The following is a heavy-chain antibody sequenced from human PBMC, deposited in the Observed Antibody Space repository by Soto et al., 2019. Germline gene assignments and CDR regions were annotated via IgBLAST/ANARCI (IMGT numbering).Heavy chain of an antibody. J-gene: IGHJ4*02. CDR1: GFTFSSYG. CDR3: ARELGTTYNFDY. V-gene: IGHV3-33*01. CDR2: IWYDGSNK. D-gene: IGHD7-27*01. Sequence: QVQLVESGGGVVQPGRSLRLSCAASGFTFSSYGMHWVRQAPGKGLEWVAVIWYDGSNKYYADSVKGRFTISRDNSKNTLYLQMNSLRAEDTAVYYFARELGTTYNFDYWGQGTLVTVSS.